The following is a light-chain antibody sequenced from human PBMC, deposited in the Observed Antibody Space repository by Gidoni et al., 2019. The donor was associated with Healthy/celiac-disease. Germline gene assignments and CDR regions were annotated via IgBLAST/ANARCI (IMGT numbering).Light chain of an antibody. Sequence: DIQMTQSPSTLSESVGDRVTITCRASQSISSWLAWYQQKPGKAPKLLIYKASSLESGVPSRFSGSGSGTEFTLTISSLQPDDFATYYCQQYNSDWTFGQGTKVEIK. CDR3: QQYNSDWT. J-gene: IGKJ1*01. CDR1: QSISSW. CDR2: KAS. V-gene: IGKV1-5*03.